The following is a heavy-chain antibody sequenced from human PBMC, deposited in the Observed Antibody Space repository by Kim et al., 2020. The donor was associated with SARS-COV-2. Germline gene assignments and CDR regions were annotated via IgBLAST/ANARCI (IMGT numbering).Heavy chain of an antibody. CDR2: IYYSGST. J-gene: IGHJ6*02. V-gene: IGHV4-59*01. D-gene: IGHD6-6*01. CDR3: AMTGRGQLARGMDV. Sequence: SETLSLTCTVSGGSISSYYWSWIRQPPGKGLEWIGYIYYSGSTNYNPSLKSRVTISVDTSKNQFSLKLSSVTAADTAVYYCAMTGRGQLARGMDVWGQGTTVTVSS. CDR1: GGSISSYY.